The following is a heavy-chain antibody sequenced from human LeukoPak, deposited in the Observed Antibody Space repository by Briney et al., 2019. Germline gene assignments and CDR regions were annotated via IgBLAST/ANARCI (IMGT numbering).Heavy chain of an antibody. V-gene: IGHV4-59*08. CDR1: GGSISSYY. CDR3: ARLGGVITLNWFDP. J-gene: IGHJ5*02. Sequence: SETLSLTCTVSGGSISSYYWSWIRQPPGKGLEWIGYIYYSGSTNYNPSLKSRVTISVDTSKNQFSLKLSSVTAADTAVYYCARLGGVITLNWFDPWGQGTLVTVSS. D-gene: IGHD3-16*01. CDR2: IYYSGST.